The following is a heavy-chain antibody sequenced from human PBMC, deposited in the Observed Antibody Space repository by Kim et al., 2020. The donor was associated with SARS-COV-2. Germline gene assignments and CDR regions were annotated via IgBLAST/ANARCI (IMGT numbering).Heavy chain of an antibody. J-gene: IGHJ6*02. Sequence: GGSLRLSCTASGFTFGDYAMSWFRQAPGKGLEWVGFIRSKAYGGTTEYAASVKGRFTISRDDSKSIAYLQMNSLKTEDTAVYYCTREGLGVTLYYYYGMDVWGQGTTVTVSS. CDR2: IRSKAYGGTT. CDR3: TREGLGVTLYYYYGMDV. D-gene: IGHD2-21*02. V-gene: IGHV3-49*03. CDR1: GFTFGDYA.